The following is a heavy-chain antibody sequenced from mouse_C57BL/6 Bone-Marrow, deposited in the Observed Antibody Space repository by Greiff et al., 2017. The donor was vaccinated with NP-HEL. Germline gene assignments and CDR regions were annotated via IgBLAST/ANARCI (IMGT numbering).Heavy chain of an antibody. D-gene: IGHD2-3*01. Sequence: VQLQQSGPGLAKPSQPLSLPFSITGYSITSDYWNWLRKFPGNKLEYMGYISYSGSTFYNPSLKSRISITRDTSKNQYYLQLNSVTTEDTATYYCARYYDYLDYWGQGTTLTVSS. CDR1: GYSITSDY. CDR3: ARYYDYLDY. V-gene: IGHV3-8*01. J-gene: IGHJ2*01. CDR2: ISYSGST.